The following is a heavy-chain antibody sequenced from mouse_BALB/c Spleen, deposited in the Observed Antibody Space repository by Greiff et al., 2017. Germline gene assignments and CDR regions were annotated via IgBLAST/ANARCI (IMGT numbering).Heavy chain of an antibody. CDR2: IDPANGNT. Sequence: VQLQQSGAELVKPGASVKLSCTASGFNIKDTYMHWVKQRPEQGLEWIGRIDPANGNTKYDPKFQGKATITADTSSNTAYLQLSSLTSEDTAVYYCASITTVVATDWYFDVWGAGTTVTVSS. V-gene: IGHV14-3*02. D-gene: IGHD1-1*01. CDR3: ASITTVVATDWYFDV. CDR1: GFNIKDTY. J-gene: IGHJ1*01.